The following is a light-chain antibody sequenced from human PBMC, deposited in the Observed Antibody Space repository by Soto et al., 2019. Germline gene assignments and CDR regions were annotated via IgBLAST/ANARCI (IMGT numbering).Light chain of an antibody. Sequence: MMTQTQATLSVSPGEGVTLSCRASQSVSSNLAWYQQRPGQAPRLLIYGASTRATGIPATFSGSGSGTQFTLTISSLQSEDFAVYYCQQDNNWPAITFGQGTRLEI. V-gene: IGKV3D-15*01. J-gene: IGKJ5*01. CDR2: GAS. CDR3: QQDNNWPAIT. CDR1: QSVSSN.